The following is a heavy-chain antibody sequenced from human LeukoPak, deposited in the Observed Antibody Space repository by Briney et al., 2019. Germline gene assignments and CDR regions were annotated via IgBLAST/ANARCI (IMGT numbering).Heavy chain of an antibody. D-gene: IGHD3-22*01. CDR2: ISYDGSNK. V-gene: IGHV3-30-3*01. CDR1: GFTFSSYA. J-gene: IGHJ3*02. CDR3: ARDLLSYDSSGSDAFDI. Sequence: GGSLRLSCAASGFTFSSYAMHWVRQAPGKGLERVAVISYDGSNKYYADSVKGRFTISRDNSKNTLYLQMNSLRAEDTAVYYCARDLLSYDSSGSDAFDIWGQGTMATVSS.